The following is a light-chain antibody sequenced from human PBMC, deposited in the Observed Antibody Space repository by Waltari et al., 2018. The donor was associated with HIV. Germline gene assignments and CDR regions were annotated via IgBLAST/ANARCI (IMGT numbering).Light chain of an antibody. Sequence: SVSGSPGQSVTISCTGTSSDVGGYNYVSWYQQHPGKAPKLMIYDVTKRPSGVPDRFSGSKSGNTASLTISGLQAEDEADYFCCSYAGGYTLVFGGGTKLTVL. J-gene: IGLJ3*02. CDR1: SSDVGGYNY. CDR2: DVT. V-gene: IGLV2-11*01. CDR3: CSYAGGYTLV.